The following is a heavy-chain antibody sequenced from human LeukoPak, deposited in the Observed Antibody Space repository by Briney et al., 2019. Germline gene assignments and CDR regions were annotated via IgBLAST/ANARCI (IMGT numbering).Heavy chain of an antibody. Sequence: SETLSLTCTVSGGSISNYYCSWIRQPPGKGLEWIGYIYYTGTTYYNPSLKSRVTISVDTSKNQFSLRLSSVTAADTAVYYCARHISGGATLDWGQGTLVTVSS. V-gene: IGHV4-59*08. J-gene: IGHJ4*02. CDR3: ARHISGGATLD. D-gene: IGHD2-15*01. CDR2: IYYTGTT. CDR1: GGSISNYY.